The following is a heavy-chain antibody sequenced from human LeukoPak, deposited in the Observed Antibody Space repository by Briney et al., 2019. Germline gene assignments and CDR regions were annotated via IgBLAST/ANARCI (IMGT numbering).Heavy chain of an antibody. CDR3: ARGGGSYFDY. J-gene: IGHJ4*03. D-gene: IGHD1-26*01. CDR1: GFTFSSYS. CDR2: ISSSSSYI. V-gene: IGHV3-21*01. Sequence: PGGSPRLSCAASGFTFSSYSMNWVRQAPGKGLEWVSSISSSSSYIYYADSVKGRFTFSRDNAKNSLYLQMNSLRAEDTAVYYCARGGGSYFDYWGQGTLVTVSS.